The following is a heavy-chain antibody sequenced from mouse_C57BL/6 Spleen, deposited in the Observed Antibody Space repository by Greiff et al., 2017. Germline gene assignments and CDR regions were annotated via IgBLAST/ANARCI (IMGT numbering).Heavy chain of an antibody. Sequence: EVQLQQSGPELVKPGASVKIPCKASGYTFTDYNMDWVKQSHGKSLEWIGDINPNNGGTIYNQKFKGKATLTVDKSSSTAYMELRSLTSEDTAVYYCARWRTGTKAMDYWGQGTSVTVSS. CDR3: ARWRTGTKAMDY. CDR2: INPNNGGT. D-gene: IGHD4-1*01. V-gene: IGHV1-18*01. CDR1: GYTFTDYN. J-gene: IGHJ4*01.